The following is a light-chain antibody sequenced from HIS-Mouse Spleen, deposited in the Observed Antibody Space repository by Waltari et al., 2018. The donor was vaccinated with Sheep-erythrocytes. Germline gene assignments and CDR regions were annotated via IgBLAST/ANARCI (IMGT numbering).Light chain of an antibody. CDR3: CSYAGSFNWV. CDR1: SSYVGSYNL. Sequence: QSALTQPASVSGSPGQSITISCTGTSSYVGSYNLVSWYQQHPGKAPKLMIYEGSKRPSGVSNRFSGSKSGNTASLTISGLQAEDEADYYCCSYAGSFNWVFGGGTKLTVL. J-gene: IGLJ3*02. V-gene: IGLV2-23*01. CDR2: EGS.